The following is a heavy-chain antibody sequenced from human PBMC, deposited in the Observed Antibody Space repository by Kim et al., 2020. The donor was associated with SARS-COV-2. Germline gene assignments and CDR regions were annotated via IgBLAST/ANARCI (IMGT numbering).Heavy chain of an antibody. Sequence: SETLSLTCAVSGGSISSGGYSWSWIRQPPGKGLEWIGYIYHSGSTYYNPSLKSRVTISVDRSKNQFSLKLSSVTAADTAVYYCARGGGYFDWPFDYWGQGTLVTVSS. D-gene: IGHD3-9*01. CDR2: IYHSGST. CDR3: ARGGGYFDWPFDY. J-gene: IGHJ4*02. CDR1: GGSISSGGYS. V-gene: IGHV4-30-2*01.